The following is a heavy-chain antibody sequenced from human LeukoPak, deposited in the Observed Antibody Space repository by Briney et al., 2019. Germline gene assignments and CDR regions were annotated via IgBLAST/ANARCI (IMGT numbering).Heavy chain of an antibody. CDR1: GYSFTSYG. CDR3: ARDPLDGSEVW. V-gene: IGHV1-18*01. J-gene: IGHJ4*02. Sequence: ASVAVSRKASGYSFTSYGISWVRQAPAQGLEWMGWISAYNGNTNYAQKLQGRVTMTTDTSTSTAYMELRSLRSDDTAVYYCARDPLDGSEVWWGERTLVTVSS. D-gene: IGHD3-22*01. CDR2: ISAYNGNT.